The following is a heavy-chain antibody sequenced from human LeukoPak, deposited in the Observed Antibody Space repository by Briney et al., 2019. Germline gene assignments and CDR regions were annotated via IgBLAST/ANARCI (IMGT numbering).Heavy chain of an antibody. CDR3: ARPGQLGSLYYGLDV. CDR2: MNHSGST. J-gene: IGHJ6*02. Sequence: SETLSLTCAVYGGSFSDHYWNWLRRPPGKGLEWIGEMNHSGSTNYNPSLKSRVTMFVDTSKNQFSLKLSSVTAADTAVYYCARPGQLGSLYYGLDVWGQGTTVIVSS. D-gene: IGHD7-27*01. V-gene: IGHV4-34*01. CDR1: GGSFSDHY.